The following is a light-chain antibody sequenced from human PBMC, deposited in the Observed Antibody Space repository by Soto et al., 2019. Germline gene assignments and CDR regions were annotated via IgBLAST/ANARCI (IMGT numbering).Light chain of an antibody. CDR3: QQYNNWPPFT. CDR2: GAS. J-gene: IGKJ3*01. Sequence: EIVMTQSPATLSVSPGERVTLSCRASQSVSRSLAWYQQKPGQAPRLLIYGASTRATGIPARFSGSGSGTEFTLTIGSLQSEDFAVYYCQQYNNWPPFTFGPGTKVDIK. V-gene: IGKV3-15*01. CDR1: QSVSRS.